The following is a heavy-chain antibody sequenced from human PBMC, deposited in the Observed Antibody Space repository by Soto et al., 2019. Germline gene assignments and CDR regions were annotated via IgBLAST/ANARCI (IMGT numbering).Heavy chain of an antibody. Sequence: QLQLQESGPGLVKPSETLSLTCTVSGGSSSSSYYYWGWIRQPPGQGLEWLGTIYSLGNTYYNPSLKSRVTISVDKSKSQLFLKLSSVTAPDTAVYYCGRQIYDSSGYYYAYWGHGTLVTVSS. J-gene: IGHJ4*01. V-gene: IGHV4-39*01. CDR1: GGSSSSSYYY. D-gene: IGHD3-22*01. CDR2: IYSLGNT. CDR3: GRQIYDSSGYYYAY.